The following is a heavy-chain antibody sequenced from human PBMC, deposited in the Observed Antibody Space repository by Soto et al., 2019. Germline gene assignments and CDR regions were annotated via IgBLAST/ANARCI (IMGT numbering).Heavy chain of an antibody. J-gene: IGHJ3*02. CDR3: ARATDSPTNGAFDI. CDR1: GGSISSYY. D-gene: IGHD1-1*01. Sequence: SETLSLTCTVSGGSISSYYWSWIRQPPGKGLEWIGYIYYSGSTNYNPSLKSRVTISVDTSKNQFSLKLSSVTAADTAVYCCARATDSPTNGAFDIWGQGTMVTVSS. V-gene: IGHV4-59*01. CDR2: IYYSGST.